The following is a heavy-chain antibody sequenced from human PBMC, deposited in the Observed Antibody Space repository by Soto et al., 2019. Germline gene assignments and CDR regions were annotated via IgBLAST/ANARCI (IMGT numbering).Heavy chain of an antibody. D-gene: IGHD5-12*01. CDR3: AKDSGYDRDAFDI. V-gene: IGHV3-9*01. J-gene: IGHJ3*02. CDR2: ISWNSGSI. Sequence: DVQLVESGGGLVQPGRSLRLSCAASGFTFDDYAMHWVRQAPGKGLEWVSGISWNSGSIGYADSVKGRFTISRDNAKNSLYLQMNSLRAEDTALYYCAKDSGYDRDAFDIWGQGTMVTVSS. CDR1: GFTFDDYA.